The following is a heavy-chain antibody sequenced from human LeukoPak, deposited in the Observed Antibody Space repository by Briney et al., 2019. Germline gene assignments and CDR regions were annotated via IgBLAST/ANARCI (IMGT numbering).Heavy chain of an antibody. CDR2: ISGSGGST. V-gene: IGHV3-23*01. CDR1: GFTVSSNY. Sequence: GGSLRLSCAASGFTVSSNYMSWVRQAPGKGLEWVSAISGSGGSTYYADSVKGRFTISRDNSKNTLYLQMNSLRAEDTAVYYCAKESQIVVVTAIPDYWGQGTLVTVSS. CDR3: AKESQIVVVTAIPDY. D-gene: IGHD2-21*02. J-gene: IGHJ4*02.